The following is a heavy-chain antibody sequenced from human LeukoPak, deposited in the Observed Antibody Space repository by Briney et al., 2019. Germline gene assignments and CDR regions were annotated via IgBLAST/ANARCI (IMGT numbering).Heavy chain of an antibody. CDR2: IRYDGSNK. J-gene: IGHJ4*02. CDR1: GFTFSSYG. CDR3: AKEGDCSSTSCQGRYFDY. Sequence: GGSLRLSCAASGFTFSSYGMHWVRQAPGKGLEWVAFIRYDGSNKYYADSEKGRFTISRDNSKNTLYLQMNSLRAEDTAVYYCAKEGDCSSTSCQGRYFDYWGQGTLVTVSS. D-gene: IGHD2-2*01. V-gene: IGHV3-30*02.